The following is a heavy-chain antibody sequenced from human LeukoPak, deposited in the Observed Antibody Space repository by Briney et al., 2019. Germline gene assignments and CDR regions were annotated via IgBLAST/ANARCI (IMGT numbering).Heavy chain of an antibody. CDR3: AKESTGRWNLNP. Sequence: GGALRLSCAVSGFTSGTYGMHWVRQAPGKGVEGVAVTSYDESTKYYADPVKGRFTISRDNSKDTLFLQMNSLRAEDTAVYYCAKESTGRWNLNPWGQGTQVTVSS. J-gene: IGHJ5*02. CDR2: TSYDESTK. CDR1: GFTSGTYG. D-gene: IGHD1-1*01. V-gene: IGHV3-30*18.